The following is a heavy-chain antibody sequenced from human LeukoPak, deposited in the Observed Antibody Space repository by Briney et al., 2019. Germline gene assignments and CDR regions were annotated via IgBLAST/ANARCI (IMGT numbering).Heavy chain of an antibody. D-gene: IGHD3-10*01. CDR1: GGSISSYY. CDR3: ARAPIGRDAFDI. Sequence: SETLSLTCTVSGGSISSYYWSWIRQPPGKGLEWIGHIYYSGSTNYNPSLKSRVTISVDTSKNQFSLKLSSVTAADTAVYYCARAPIGRDAFDIWGQGTMVTVSS. J-gene: IGHJ3*02. CDR2: IYYSGST. V-gene: IGHV4-59*01.